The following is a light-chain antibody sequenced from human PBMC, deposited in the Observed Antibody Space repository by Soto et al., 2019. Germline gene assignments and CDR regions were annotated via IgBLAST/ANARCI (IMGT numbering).Light chain of an antibody. CDR2: GAA. J-gene: IGKJ1*01. CDR1: QSVSSS. V-gene: IGKV3-15*01. CDR3: QQYNNWWT. Sequence: EVVMTQSPATLSLSPGERATLSCRASQSVSSSLAWYQQKPGQAPRLLIYGAATRAAGIPDRFSGSGSETEFTLIISSLQAEDFEIYYCQQYNNWWTFGQGTKVEIK.